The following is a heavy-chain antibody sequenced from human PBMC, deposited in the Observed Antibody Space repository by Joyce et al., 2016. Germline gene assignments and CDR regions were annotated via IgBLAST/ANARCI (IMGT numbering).Heavy chain of an antibody. CDR3: AKVAEGSAVYFYYMDV. CDR2: ISDSVGSI. CDR1: GFTFSSYA. V-gene: IGHV3-23*01. J-gene: IGHJ6*03. D-gene: IGHD6-6*01. Sequence: EVQLLESGGGLVQPAGSLRLSWEASGFTFSSYAMGWVRQAPGKVLGVVSVISDSVGSIDGADSVKGRCTVSRDNSKNTRYLQMNSLRAEYTSVYYCAKVAEGSAVYFYYMDVWGKGTTVTVSS.